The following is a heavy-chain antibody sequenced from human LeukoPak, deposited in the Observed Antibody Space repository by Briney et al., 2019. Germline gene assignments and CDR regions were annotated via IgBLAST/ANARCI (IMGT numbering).Heavy chain of an antibody. CDR3: APSYYFGSGSND. Sequence: GGSLRLSCAASGFTFRSYGMHWVHQAPGKGLEWVAFIRSDGSHSYYADSVKGRLVISRDNSKNTLYLQMNSLRAEDTTVYYCAPSYYFGSGSNDWGQGTLVIVSS. D-gene: IGHD3-10*01. CDR1: GFTFRSYG. V-gene: IGHV3-30*02. CDR2: IRSDGSHS. J-gene: IGHJ4*02.